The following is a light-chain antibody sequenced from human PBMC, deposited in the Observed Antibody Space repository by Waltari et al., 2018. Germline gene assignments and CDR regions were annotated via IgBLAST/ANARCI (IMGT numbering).Light chain of an antibody. CDR1: QDISRW. CDR2: DAS. Sequence: DIQMTQSPSSVSASVGDRVIITCRASQDISRWLAWYQQTPGKAPKFLIYDASTLQSGVPSRFSGTGSGTEFTLTISSLQPEDFATYYCQHGNTFPLTFGGGTKLEIK. J-gene: IGKJ4*01. CDR3: QHGNTFPLT. V-gene: IGKV1-12*01.